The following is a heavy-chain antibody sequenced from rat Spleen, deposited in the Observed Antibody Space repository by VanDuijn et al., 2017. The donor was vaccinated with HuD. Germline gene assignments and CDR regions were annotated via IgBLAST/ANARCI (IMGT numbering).Heavy chain of an antibody. CDR3: ARQETSGYSNWFAY. Sequence: EVQLVESGGGLVQPGRSMKLSCVASGFTFSNCDMAWVRQAPTMGLEWVATISSDGTNTYYRDSVKGRFTISRENAKSTLFLQMDSLRSEDTATYYCARQETSGYSNWFAYWGQGTLVTVSS. D-gene: IGHD4-3*01. CDR1: GFTFSNCD. CDR2: ISSDGTNT. J-gene: IGHJ3*01. V-gene: IGHV5-25*01.